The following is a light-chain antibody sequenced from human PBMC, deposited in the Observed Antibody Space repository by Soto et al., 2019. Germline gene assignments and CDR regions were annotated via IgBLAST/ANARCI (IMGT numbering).Light chain of an antibody. V-gene: IGKV3-15*01. CDR2: GAS. Sequence: EFVLTQSPGTLSLSPGERATLSCRASQTVRNNYLAWYQQKPGQAPRFLISGASTGATGIPARFSGSGSGTEFTLTISSLQSEDCAIYYCQQYHTWPITFGGGTKVDIK. J-gene: IGKJ4*01. CDR3: QQYHTWPIT. CDR1: QTVRNN.